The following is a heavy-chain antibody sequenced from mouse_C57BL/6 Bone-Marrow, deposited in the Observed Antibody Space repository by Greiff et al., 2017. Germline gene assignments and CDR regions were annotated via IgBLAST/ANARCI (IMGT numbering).Heavy chain of an antibody. Sequence: EVQLLESGGGLVQPGGSLKLSCAASGIDFSRYWMSWVRRAPGKGLEWIGEINPDSSTINYAPSLKDKFIISRDNAKNTLYMQMSKVRSEDTALYYCARQGIGITRTGPRRYYFDYWGQGTTLTVSS. CDR3: ARQGIGITRTGPRRYYFDY. J-gene: IGHJ2*01. CDR1: GIDFSRYW. V-gene: IGHV4-1*01. D-gene: IGHD2-4*01. CDR2: INPDSSTI.